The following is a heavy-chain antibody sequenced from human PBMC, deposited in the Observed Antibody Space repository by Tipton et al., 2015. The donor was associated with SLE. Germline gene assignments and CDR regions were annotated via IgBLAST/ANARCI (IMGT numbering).Heavy chain of an antibody. D-gene: IGHD1-1*01. CDR3: AKDHWSDY. CDR2: IYSGGSST. CDR1: GFTFSSYA. V-gene: IGHV3-23*03. J-gene: IGHJ4*02. Sequence: SLRLSCAASGFTFSSYAMGWVRQAPGKGLEWVSVIYSGGSSTYYADSVKGRFTISRDNSKNTLYLQMNSLRAEDTAVYYCAKDHWSDYWGQGTLVTVSS.